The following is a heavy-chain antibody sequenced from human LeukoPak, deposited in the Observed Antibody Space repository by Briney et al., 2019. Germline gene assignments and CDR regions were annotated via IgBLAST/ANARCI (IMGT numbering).Heavy chain of an antibody. CDR1: GFTFSSYS. V-gene: IGHV3-21*01. CDR2: ISSSSRYI. J-gene: IGHJ4*02. CDR3: ARVWSPPYSSSWPDYFDY. Sequence: PGGSLRLSCAASGFTFSSYSMNWVRQAPGKGLEWVSSISSSSRYIYYTNSVKGRFTISRDNAKNSLYLQMNSLGAEDTAVYYCARVWSPPYSSSWPDYFDYWGQGTLVTVSS. D-gene: IGHD6-13*01.